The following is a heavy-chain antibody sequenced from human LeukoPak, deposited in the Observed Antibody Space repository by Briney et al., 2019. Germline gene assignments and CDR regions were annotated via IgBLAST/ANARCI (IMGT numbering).Heavy chain of an antibody. CDR1: RTTFSSYA. J-gene: IGHJ6*03. D-gene: IGHD5-18*01. Sequence: GGILSLSCAASRTTFSSYAMPWIRQTPGTGLEWMTLISYDGSNKYYADSVKGRFTISRDTSKNTLYLQMNSLRAEDTAVYYCARAGVYSYSYYMDVWGKGTTGTVPS. V-gene: IGHV3-30*04. CDR2: ISYDGSNK. CDR3: ARAGVYSYSYYMDV.